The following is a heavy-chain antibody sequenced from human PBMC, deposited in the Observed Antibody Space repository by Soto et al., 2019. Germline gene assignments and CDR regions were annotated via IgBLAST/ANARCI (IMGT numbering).Heavy chain of an antibody. CDR1: GGSVTSGNYY. J-gene: IGHJ4*02. Sequence: SETLSLTCTVSGGSVTSGNYYWSWIRQPPGKGLEWIGHIYYIGSTNYNPSLKSRVTISVDASKNQFSLKLSSVTAEDTAIYYCARGPVVSPFVDYWCQRTLVTVSS. D-gene: IGHD2-21*01. CDR3: ARGPVVSPFVDY. V-gene: IGHV4-61*01. CDR2: IYYIGST.